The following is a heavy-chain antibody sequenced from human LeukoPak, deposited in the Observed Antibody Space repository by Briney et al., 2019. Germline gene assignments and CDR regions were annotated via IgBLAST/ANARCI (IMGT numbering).Heavy chain of an antibody. CDR2: ISGSGSTI. CDR1: GFTFSSYS. Sequence: GGSLRLSCAASGFTFSSYSMNWVRQAPGKGLEGVSYISGSGSTIHYADFVKGRFTISRDNAKSSLFLQMNSLRAEDTAVYYCARGGYNYGYAFDIWGQGTMVTASS. J-gene: IGHJ3*02. CDR3: ARGGYNYGYAFDI. V-gene: IGHV3-48*04. D-gene: IGHD5-24*01.